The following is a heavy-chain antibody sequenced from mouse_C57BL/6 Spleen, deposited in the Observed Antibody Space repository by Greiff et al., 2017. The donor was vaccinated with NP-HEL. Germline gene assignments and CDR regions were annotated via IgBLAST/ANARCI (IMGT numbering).Heavy chain of an antibody. CDR3: APDDYDVCDY. CDR2: IDPYDSYT. V-gene: IGHV1-50*01. CDR1: GYTFTSYW. D-gene: IGHD2-4*01. Sequence: QVQLQQSGAELVKPGASVKLSCKASGYTFTSYWMQWVKQRPGQGLEWIGEIDPYDSYTNYNQKFKGKATLTVDTSSSTAYMQLSSLTSEDSAVYYCAPDDYDVCDYWGQGTTLTVSS. J-gene: IGHJ2*01.